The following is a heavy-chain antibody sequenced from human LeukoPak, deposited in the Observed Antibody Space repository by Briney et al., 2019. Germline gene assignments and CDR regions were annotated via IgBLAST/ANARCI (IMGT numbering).Heavy chain of an antibody. V-gene: IGHV3-23*01. D-gene: IGHD6-13*01. J-gene: IGHJ5*02. Sequence: GGSLRLSCAASGFNFSGYAMTWVRQAPGKGLEWVSTTSHTGVSTRYADSVKGRFTISRDNSKYTLYLQMNSLRAEDTAVYYCARGGPYSSSLLLYFDPWGQGTLVSVSS. CDR3: ARGGPYSSSLLLYFDP. CDR2: TSHTGVST. CDR1: GFNFSGYA.